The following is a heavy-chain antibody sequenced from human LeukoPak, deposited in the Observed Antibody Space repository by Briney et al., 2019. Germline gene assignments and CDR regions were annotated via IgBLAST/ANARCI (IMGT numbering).Heavy chain of an antibody. V-gene: IGHV3-30-3*01. J-gene: IGHJ1*01. CDR3: ARDSGCSSTSCPKYFQH. CDR1: GFTFSSYA. Sequence: SGGSLRLSCAASGFTFSSYAMHWVRQAPGKGLEWVAVISYDGSNKYYADSVKGRFTISRDNSKNTLYLQMNSLRAEDTAVYYCARDSGCSSTSCPKYFQHWGQGTLVTVSS. CDR2: ISYDGSNK. D-gene: IGHD2-2*01.